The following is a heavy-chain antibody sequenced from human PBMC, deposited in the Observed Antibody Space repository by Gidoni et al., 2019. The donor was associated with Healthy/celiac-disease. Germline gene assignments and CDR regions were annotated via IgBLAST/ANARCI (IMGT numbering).Heavy chain of an antibody. D-gene: IGHD3-22*01. V-gene: IGHV3-9*01. CDR3: AKDRDSSGSDYYYYGMDV. J-gene: IGHJ6*02. Sequence: DVQLVASGGGLVQPGRSLRLSCAASGFTFDDYAMHWVRQAPGQGLEWVSGISWNSGSIGYADSVKGRFTISRDNAKNSLYLQMNSLRAEDTALYYCAKDRDSSGSDYYYYGMDVWGQGTTVTVSS. CDR1: GFTFDDYA. CDR2: ISWNSGSI.